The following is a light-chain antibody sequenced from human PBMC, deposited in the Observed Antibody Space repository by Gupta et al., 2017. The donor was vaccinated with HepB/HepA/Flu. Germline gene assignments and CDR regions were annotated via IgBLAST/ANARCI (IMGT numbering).Light chain of an antibody. CDR1: QSISSY. CDR3: QQSYSTSWT. Sequence: DIQMTQSPSSLSASVGDRVTITCRASQSISSYLNWYQQKPGKAPKLLIYAASSVKSGVPSRFSGSGSGTDFTLTISRLQPEDFANYYCQQSYSTSWTFGQGTXVEIK. J-gene: IGKJ1*01. V-gene: IGKV1-39*01. CDR2: AAS.